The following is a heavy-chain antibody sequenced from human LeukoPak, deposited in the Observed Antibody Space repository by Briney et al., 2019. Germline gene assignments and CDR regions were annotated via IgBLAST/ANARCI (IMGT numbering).Heavy chain of an antibody. V-gene: IGHV1-46*01. Sequence: ASVKVSCKAFGYTFTNYYMHWVRQAPGQGLEWMGIINPSSGSTGYAQKFQGRVTMTRDTSTSTVYMDLSSLKSEDTAVYYCVRSRDGYNYFDYWGQGTLVTVSS. D-gene: IGHD5-24*01. CDR1: GYTFTNYY. CDR3: VRSRDGYNYFDY. J-gene: IGHJ4*02. CDR2: INPSSGST.